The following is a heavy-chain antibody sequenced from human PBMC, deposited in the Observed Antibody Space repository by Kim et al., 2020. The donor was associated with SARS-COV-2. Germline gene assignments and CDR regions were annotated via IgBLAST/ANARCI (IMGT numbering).Heavy chain of an antibody. CDR2: ISYDGSNK. CDR1: GFTFSSYG. J-gene: IGHJ5*02. V-gene: IGHV3-30*18. CDR3: AKDRGVVLDTAMVIGWWFDP. Sequence: GGSLRLSCAASGFTFSSYGMHWVRQAPGKGLEWVAVISYDGSNKYYADSVKGRFTISRDNSKNTLYLQMNSLRAEDTAVYYCAKDRGVVLDTAMVIGWWFDPWGQGTLVTVSS. D-gene: IGHD5-18*01.